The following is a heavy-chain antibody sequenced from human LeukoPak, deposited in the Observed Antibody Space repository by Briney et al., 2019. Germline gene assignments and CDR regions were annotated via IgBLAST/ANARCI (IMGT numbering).Heavy chain of an antibody. CDR3: ARDYCSGGSCYSDY. CDR2: IWYDGSNK. J-gene: IGHJ4*02. D-gene: IGHD2-15*01. Sequence: PGGSLRLSCAASGFTFSSYGMHWVRQDPGKGLEWVAVIWYDGSNKYYADSVKGRFTISRDNSRNTLYLQMNSLRAEDTAVYYCARDYCSGGSCYSDYWGQGTLVTVSS. CDR1: GFTFSSYG. V-gene: IGHV3-33*01.